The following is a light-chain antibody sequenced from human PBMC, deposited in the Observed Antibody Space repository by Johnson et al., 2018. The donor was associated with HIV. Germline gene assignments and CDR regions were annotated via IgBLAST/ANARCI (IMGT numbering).Light chain of an antibody. Sequence: QSMLTQPPSVSAAPGQMVSISCSGSSSNIGKNYVSWYQQFPGTAPKLLIHENKKRPSGIPDRFSGSKSGTSATLGITGLQTGDEADYYCGTWDSSLSAGRVFGTGTKVTVL. CDR1: SSNIGKNY. V-gene: IGLV1-51*02. CDR3: GTWDSSLSAGRV. CDR2: ENK. J-gene: IGLJ1*01.